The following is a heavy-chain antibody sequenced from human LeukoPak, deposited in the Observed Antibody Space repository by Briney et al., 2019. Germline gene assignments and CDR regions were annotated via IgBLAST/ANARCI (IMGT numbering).Heavy chain of an antibody. D-gene: IGHD3-16*02. CDR3: ARLSRYRDFDY. V-gene: IGHV4-39*07. J-gene: IGHJ4*02. CDR2: IYYSGST. CDR1: GGSISSCSYY. Sequence: SETLSLTCTVSGGSISSCSYYWGWIRQPPGKGLEWIGSIYYSGSTYYNPSLKSRVTISVDTSKNQFSLKLSSVTAADTAVYYCARLSRYRDFDYWGQGTLVTVSS.